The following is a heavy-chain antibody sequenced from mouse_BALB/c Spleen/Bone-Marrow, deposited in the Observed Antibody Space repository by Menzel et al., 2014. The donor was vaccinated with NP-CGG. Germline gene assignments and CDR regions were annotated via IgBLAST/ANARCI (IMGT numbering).Heavy chain of an antibody. Sequence: VKVVESGPELVRPGVSVKISCKGSGYTFTDYAMHWMKQSHAKSLEWIGVISTYSGNTNYNQKFKGRATMTVDKSSSAAYMELARLTSEDSAIYYCARGEGYDGWYFDVWGAGTTVTVSS. J-gene: IGHJ1*01. D-gene: IGHD2-2*01. CDR1: GYTFTDYA. CDR2: ISTYSGNT. V-gene: IGHV1-67*01. CDR3: ARGEGYDGWYFDV.